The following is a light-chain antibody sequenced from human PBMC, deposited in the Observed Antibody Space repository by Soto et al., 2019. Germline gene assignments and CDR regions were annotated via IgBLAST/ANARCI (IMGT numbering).Light chain of an antibody. CDR3: QQYNSYSL. CDR2: AAS. V-gene: IGKV1-39*01. J-gene: IGKJ1*01. Sequence: DIQMTQSPSSLSASVGDRVTITCRASQSISSYLNWYQQKPGKAPKLLIYAASSLQSGVPSRFSGSGSGTDFTLTISSLQPEDFATYYCQQYNSYSLFGQGTKVEIK. CDR1: QSISSY.